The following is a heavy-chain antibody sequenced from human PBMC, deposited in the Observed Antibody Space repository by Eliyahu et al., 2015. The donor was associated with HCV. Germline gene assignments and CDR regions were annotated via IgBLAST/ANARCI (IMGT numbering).Heavy chain of an antibody. CDR3: AKGGGEYSYGYLDAFDI. Sequence: EVQLLESGGGLVQPGGSLRPSCAASGFXFXSYAMSWXRQAPGKGLEWVSAISGSGGSTYYADSVKGRFTISRDNSKNTLYLQMNSLRAEDTAVYYCAKGGGEYSYGYLDAFDIWGQGTMVTVSS. CDR1: GFXFXSYA. J-gene: IGHJ3*02. V-gene: IGHV3-23*01. D-gene: IGHD5-18*01. CDR2: ISGSGGST.